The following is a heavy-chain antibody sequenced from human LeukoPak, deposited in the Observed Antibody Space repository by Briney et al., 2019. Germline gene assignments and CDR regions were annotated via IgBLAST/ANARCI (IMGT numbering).Heavy chain of an antibody. V-gene: IGHV1-69*05. J-gene: IGHJ4*02. CDR2: IIPIFGTA. CDR1: GGTFSSYA. D-gene: IGHD3-16*01. Sequence: GASVKVPCKASGGTFSSYAISWVRQAPGQGLEWMGRIIPIFGTANYAQRFQGRVTITTDESTSTAYMELSSLRSEDTAVYYCARDVWGSYEGFDYWGQGTLVTVSS. CDR3: ARDVWGSYEGFDY.